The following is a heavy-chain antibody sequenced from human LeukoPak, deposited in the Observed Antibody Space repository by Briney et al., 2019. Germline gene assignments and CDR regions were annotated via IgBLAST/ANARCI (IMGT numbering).Heavy chain of an antibody. J-gene: IGHJ5*02. CDR1: GFAVSTNY. CDR2: IYSDGST. V-gene: IGHV3-66*02. CDR3: ARDQRSESYYPWGWFDP. Sequence: PGGSLRLSCAASGFAVSTNYLSRVRQAPGKGLEWVSVIYSDGSTYYTDSVKGRFTISRDNSKNTLYLQMNSLRPEDTAVYYCARDQRSESYYPWGWFDPWGQGTLVTVSS. D-gene: IGHD1-26*01.